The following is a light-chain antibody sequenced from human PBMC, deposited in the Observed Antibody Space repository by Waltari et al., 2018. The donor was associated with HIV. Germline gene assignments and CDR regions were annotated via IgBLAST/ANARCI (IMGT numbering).Light chain of an antibody. CDR2: GAS. CDR1: QSVSSSY. J-gene: IGKJ2*01. Sequence: EIVLTQSPGTLSLSPGERATPPCRASQSVSSSYLAWYQQKPGQAPRLLIYGASSRATGIPDRFSGSGSGTDFTLTISRLEPEDFAVYYCQQYGSSPNTFGQGTKLEIK. V-gene: IGKV3-20*01. CDR3: QQYGSSPNT.